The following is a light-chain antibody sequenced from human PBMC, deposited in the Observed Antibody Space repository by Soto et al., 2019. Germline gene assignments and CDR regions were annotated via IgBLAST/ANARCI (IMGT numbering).Light chain of an antibody. CDR3: SSYTSSSALYV. CDR2: DVT. CDR1: INDIGGYDY. Sequence: QSALTQPASVSGSPGQSITISCIGTINDIGGYDYVSWYQQYPGKAPKLMIYDVTDWPPGVSSRFSGSKSDNTASLTISGLQADDEADYYCSSYTSSSALYVFGGGTKVTVL. J-gene: IGLJ1*01. V-gene: IGLV2-14*01.